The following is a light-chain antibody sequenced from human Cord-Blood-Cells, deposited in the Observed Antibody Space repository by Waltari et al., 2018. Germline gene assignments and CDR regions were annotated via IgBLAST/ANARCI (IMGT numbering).Light chain of an antibody. CDR3: QQYDNLPWM. CDR2: DAS. V-gene: IGKV1-33*01. CDR1: QDISNY. J-gene: IGKJ1*01. Sequence: DIQMTQSPSSLSASVGDRVTITCQASQDISNYLNWYQQKPGKAPKLLIYDASNLETGVQSRFSGSGSGTDCTFTISGLQPEDIATNNCQQYDNLPWMFGQGTKVEIK.